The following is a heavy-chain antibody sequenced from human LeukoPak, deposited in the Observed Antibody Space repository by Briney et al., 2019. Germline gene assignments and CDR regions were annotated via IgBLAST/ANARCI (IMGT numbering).Heavy chain of an antibody. CDR1: GYTFTSYY. CDR3: ARDLMVATGNYYGMDV. D-gene: IGHD5-12*01. J-gene: IGHJ6*02. CDR2: INPSGGST. V-gene: IGHV1-46*01. Sequence: ASVKVSCKASGYTFTSYYMHWVRQAPGQGLEWMGIINPSGGSTSYAQKFQGRVTMTRDTSTSTDYMELSSLRSEDTAVYYCARDLMVATGNYYGMDVWGQGPRSPSP.